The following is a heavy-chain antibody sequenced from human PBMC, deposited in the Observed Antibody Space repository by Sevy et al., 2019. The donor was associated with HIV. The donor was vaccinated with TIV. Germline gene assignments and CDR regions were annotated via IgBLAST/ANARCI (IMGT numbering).Heavy chain of an antibody. CDR1: GYTFTSYD. Sequence: ASVKVSCKASGYTFTSYDINWVRQATGQGLEWMGWMNPNSGNTGYAQKFQGRVTMTRNTSISTAYMELSSLRSEDTGEPRSFEGRVTMTGNSPISTAYMELGSLRSEDTAVYYCARGSITIFGVVIRIWNGAFDIWGQGTMVTVSS. J-gene: IGHJ3*02. CDR3: FEGRVTMTGNSPISTAYMELGSLRSEDTAVYYCARGSITIFGVVIRIWNGAFDI. V-gene: IGHV1-8*01. CDR2: MNPNSGNT. D-gene: IGHD3-10*01.